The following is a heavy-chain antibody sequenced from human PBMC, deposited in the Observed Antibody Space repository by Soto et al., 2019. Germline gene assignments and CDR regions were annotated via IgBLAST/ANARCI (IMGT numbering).Heavy chain of an antibody. J-gene: IGHJ6*02. CDR3: ARAYSLLYYYYGMDV. D-gene: IGHD3-16*02. CDR2: IWYDGSNK. CDR1: GFTFSSYG. Sequence: QVQLVESGGGVVQPGRSLRLSCAASGFTFSSYGMHWVRQAPGKGLEWVAVIWYDGSNKYYADSVKGRFTISRDNSKNTLYLQMNSLRAEDTAVYYCARAYSLLYYYYGMDVWGQGTTVTVSS. V-gene: IGHV3-33*01.